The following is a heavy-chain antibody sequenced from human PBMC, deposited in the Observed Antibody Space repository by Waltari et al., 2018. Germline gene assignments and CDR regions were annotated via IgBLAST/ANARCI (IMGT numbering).Heavy chain of an antibody. J-gene: IGHJ4*02. CDR2: MNPNSGNT. Sequence: QVQLVQSGAEVKKPGASVKVSCKASGYTFTGYYMHWVRQATGQGLEWMGWMNPNSGNTGYAQKFQGRVTMTRNTSISTAYMELSSLRSEDTAVYYCARGRPRRDSFDYWGQGTLVTVSS. V-gene: IGHV1-8*02. CDR3: ARGRPRRDSFDY. CDR1: GYTFTGYY.